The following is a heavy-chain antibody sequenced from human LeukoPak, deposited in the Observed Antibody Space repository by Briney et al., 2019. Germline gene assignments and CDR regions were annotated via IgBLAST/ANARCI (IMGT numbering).Heavy chain of an antibody. Sequence: VKVSCKASGGTFSSYAISWVRQAPGQGLEWMGGVIPIFGTANYAQKFQGRVTITTDESTSTAYMELSSLRSEDTAVYYCAREGYSYGYSFDYWGQGTLVTVSS. CDR2: VIPIFGTA. D-gene: IGHD5-18*01. J-gene: IGHJ4*02. CDR1: GGTFSSYA. CDR3: AREGYSYGYSFDY. V-gene: IGHV1-69*13.